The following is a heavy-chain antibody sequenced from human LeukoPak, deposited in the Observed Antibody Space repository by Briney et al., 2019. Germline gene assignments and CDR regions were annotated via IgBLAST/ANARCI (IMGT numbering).Heavy chain of an antibody. J-gene: IGHJ6*04. CDR1: GFTFSSYE. D-gene: IGHD3-22*01. CDR3: AELGITMIAGV. Sequence: GGSLRLSCAASGFTFSSYEMNWVRQAPGKGLEWVSYISSSGSTIYYADSVTGRFTISRDNAKNSLYLQMNSLRAEDTAVYYCAELGITMIAGVWGKGTTVTISS. CDR2: ISSSGSTI. V-gene: IGHV3-48*03.